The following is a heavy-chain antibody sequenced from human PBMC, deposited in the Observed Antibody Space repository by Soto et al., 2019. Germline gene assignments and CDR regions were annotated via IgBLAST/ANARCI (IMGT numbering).Heavy chain of an antibody. V-gene: IGHV4-59*08. D-gene: IGHD3-10*01. CDR2: TSDRGST. CDR1: GASIIGYH. J-gene: IGHJ3*02. CDR3: ARTIAEGSDDI. Sequence: SETRSLTCTVSGASIIGYHWSWIPQPPWKGLEWIGYTSDRGSTHYNPSLQSRVAISVSNNQFSLKLSSVTAADTVVYYCARTIAEGSDDIWGQGTMVTVSS.